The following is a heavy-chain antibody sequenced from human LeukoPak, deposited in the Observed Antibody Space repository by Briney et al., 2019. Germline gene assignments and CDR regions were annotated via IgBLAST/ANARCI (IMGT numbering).Heavy chain of an antibody. J-gene: IGHJ4*02. Sequence: GGSLRLPFAASGFTLSSNGRTGARQPPGKGLEWVAVISYDGSNKYYADSVKGRFTISRDNSKNTLYLQMNSLRAEDTAVYYCARDDTSVHFFDYWGQGTLVTVSS. V-gene: IGHV3-30*03. CDR2: ISYDGSNK. D-gene: IGHD1-1*01. CDR1: GFTLSSNG. CDR3: ARDDTSVHFFDY.